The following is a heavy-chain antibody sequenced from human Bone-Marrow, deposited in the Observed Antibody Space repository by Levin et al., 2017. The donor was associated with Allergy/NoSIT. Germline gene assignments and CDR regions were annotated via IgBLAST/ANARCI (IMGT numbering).Heavy chain of an antibody. CDR3: ATRGSDCHIWNSYSSNVFDI. J-gene: IGHJ3*02. D-gene: IGHD1-1*01. CDR1: GYTFSGRY. Sequence: ASVKVSCKTSGYTFSGRYIHWVRQAPGQGLEWMAWINPNTGRSSLARRFEGRVTLTTDTSTRTGFMELKGLTSDDTATYFCATRGSDCHIWNSYSSNVFDIWGQGTMVSVFS. CDR2: INPNTGRS. V-gene: IGHV1-2*02.